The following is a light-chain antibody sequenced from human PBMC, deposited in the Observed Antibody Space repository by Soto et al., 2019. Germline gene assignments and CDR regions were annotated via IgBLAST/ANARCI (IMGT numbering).Light chain of an antibody. CDR2: GAS. CDR3: QQYNNWPRT. Sequence: ERVMTQSPATLSVSPGERAILSCRASQSVSSNLAWYQQKPGQAPRLLIYGASTRATGIPARFSGSGSGTEFTLTISSLQSEDFALYYCQQYNNWPRTFGQGTKVEIK. V-gene: IGKV3-15*01. J-gene: IGKJ1*01. CDR1: QSVSSN.